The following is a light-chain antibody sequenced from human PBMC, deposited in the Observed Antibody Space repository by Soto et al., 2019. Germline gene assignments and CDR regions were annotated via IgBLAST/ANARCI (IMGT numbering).Light chain of an antibody. CDR1: SSNIGHNY. CDR2: DND. V-gene: IGLV1-51*01. J-gene: IGLJ2*01. CDR3: GTWDSSLSVGL. Sequence: QSVLTQPPSVSAAPGQKVTISCSGSSSNIGHNYVCWYQHLPGTAPKLLIFDNDKRPSGIPDRFSGSKSGTSATLDITGLQAGDEADYYCGTWDSSLSVGLFGGGTKRTVL.